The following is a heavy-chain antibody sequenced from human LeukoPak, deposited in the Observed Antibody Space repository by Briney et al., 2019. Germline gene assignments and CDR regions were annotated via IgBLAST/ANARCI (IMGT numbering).Heavy chain of an antibody. Sequence: GGSLRLSCAASGLTVGSYWIHWVRQPPGKGLVWVSRINGDGTNRDYADSVRGRFAISRDNAKSTVYLQMNSLGGEDTAVYYCTRGSTGTSGGWEYWGQGTLVTVSS. D-gene: IGHD1-1*01. CDR2: INGDGTNR. CDR3: TRGSTGTSGGWEY. CDR1: GLTVGSYW. J-gene: IGHJ4*02. V-gene: IGHV3-74*01.